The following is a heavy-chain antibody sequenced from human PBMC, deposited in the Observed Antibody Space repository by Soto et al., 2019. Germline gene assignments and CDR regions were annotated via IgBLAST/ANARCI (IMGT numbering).Heavy chain of an antibody. CDR2: ILPVSAPP. D-gene: IGHD3-3*01. V-gene: IGHV1-69*01. CDR1: GGTLINYA. Sequence: QVQLVQSGAEVKKPGSSVRVSCKASGGTLINYAINWVRQAPGQGLEWMGGILPVSAPPDYAQKFQGRVSITADHSTSTVYMELSRLKSDDTAVYFCATDSNYDVSNSFWGQGTLVTVSS. J-gene: IGHJ4*02. CDR3: ATDSNYDVSNSF.